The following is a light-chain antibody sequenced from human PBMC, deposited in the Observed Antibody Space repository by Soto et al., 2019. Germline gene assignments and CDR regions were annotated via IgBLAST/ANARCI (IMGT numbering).Light chain of an antibody. CDR1: SSDVGGYNY. V-gene: IGLV2-8*01. CDR2: EVS. Sequence: QSVLTQPPSASGSPGQSVTISCTGTSSDVGGYNYVSWYQQHPGKAPKLIIFEVSKRPSGVPDRFSGSKSGNTASLTVSGLQAEDEAEYYCSSDAGSNNFVVFGGGTKLTVL. CDR3: SSDAGSNNFVV. J-gene: IGLJ3*02.